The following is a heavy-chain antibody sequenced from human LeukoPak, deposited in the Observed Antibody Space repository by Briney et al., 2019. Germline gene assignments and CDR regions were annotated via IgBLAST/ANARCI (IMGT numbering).Heavy chain of an antibody. CDR1: GYTFNRHA. CDR2: ISYDRSNK. CDR3: ARDPRSGRRFGDLMGIDV. Sequence: GGGLRLSCAGCGYTFNRHAVQGVSQARGRGGEGVAVISYDRSNKYSADSVRLRFTISRHNSKKTLFLQINSLIVEDTSVYSCARDPRSGRRFGDLMGIDVWGQGTTVTVSS. J-gene: IGHJ6*02. V-gene: IGHV3-30*04. D-gene: IGHD3-10*01.